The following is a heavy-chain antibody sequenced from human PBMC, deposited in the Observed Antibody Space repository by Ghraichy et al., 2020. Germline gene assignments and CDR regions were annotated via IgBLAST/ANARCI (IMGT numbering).Heavy chain of an antibody. CDR3: TRDMGKNNYNFDAFDV. D-gene: IGHD3-10*01. Sequence: GESLNISCAVSGCNVGDKYMNWVRQAPGKGLEWVSVIYISGSTFYRDSVKGRFVISRDTSKNTLNLQMHNLRAEDTAMYYCTRDMGKNNYNFDAFDVWGQGTQVVVSA. J-gene: IGHJ3*01. V-gene: IGHV3-66*01. CDR1: GCNVGDKY. CDR2: IYISGST.